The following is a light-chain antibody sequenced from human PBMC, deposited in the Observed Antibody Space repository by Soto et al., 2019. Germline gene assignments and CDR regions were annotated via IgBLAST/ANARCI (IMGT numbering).Light chain of an antibody. CDR3: QQSYGTPIT. CDR1: QDISSY. CDR2: AAA. Sequence: DIQMTQSPSTLSASIGDRVTISCRASQDISSYLNWYQHKPGKAPKLLIYAAATLQSGVPSRFSGGGSGTDFTLSITSLQPEDFATYYCQQSYGTPITFGQGTRLEI. V-gene: IGKV1-39*01. J-gene: IGKJ5*01.